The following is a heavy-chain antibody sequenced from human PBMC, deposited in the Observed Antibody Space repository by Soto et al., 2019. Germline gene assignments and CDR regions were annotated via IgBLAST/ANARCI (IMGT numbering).Heavy chain of an antibody. V-gene: IGHV3-21*02. CDR3: ARDVSLSTHYAFDV. D-gene: IGHD1-1*01. CDR2: VSRTSDYI. J-gene: IGHJ3*01. CDR1: GFTFDGYS. Sequence: EVQLVESGGGLVRPGGSLRLSCAVSGFTFDGYSMNWVRQAPGRGLEWVSSVSRTSDYIYYRDSVKGRFTISRDNARNSLYLQMNSLRVEDTAVYYCARDVSLSTHYAFDVWGQGTMVTVSS.